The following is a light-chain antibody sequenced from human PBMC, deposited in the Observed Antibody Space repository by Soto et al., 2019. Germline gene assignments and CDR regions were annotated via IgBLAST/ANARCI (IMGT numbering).Light chain of an antibody. CDR2: DVS. V-gene: IGLV2-11*01. CDR1: SSDVGGYNY. CDR3: AAWDDSLSGL. J-gene: IGLJ2*01. Sequence: SALTQPRSVSGSPGQSVTISCTGTSSDVGGYNYVSWYQQHPGKAPKLMIYDVSKRPSGVPDRFSGSKSGNTASLTISGLQAEDEADYYCAAWDDSLSGLFGGGTKVTVL.